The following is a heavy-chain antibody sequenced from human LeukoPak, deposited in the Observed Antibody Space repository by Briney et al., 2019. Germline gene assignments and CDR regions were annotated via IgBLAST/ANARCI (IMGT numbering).Heavy chain of an antibody. J-gene: IGHJ4*02. D-gene: IGHD5-18*01. CDR1: GFTFDDYA. CDR2: ISGDGGST. Sequence: GGSLRLSCAASGFTFDDYAMHWVRQAPGKCLEWVSLISGDGGSTYYADSVKGRFTISRDNSKNSLYLQMNSLRTEGTALYYCAKDRKFGYSYPAHWGQGTLVTVSS. CDR3: AKDRKFGYSYPAH. V-gene: IGHV3-43*02.